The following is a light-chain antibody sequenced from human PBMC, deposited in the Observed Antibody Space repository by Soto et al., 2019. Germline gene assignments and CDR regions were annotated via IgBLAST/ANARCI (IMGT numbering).Light chain of an antibody. Sequence: QSALTQPASVSGYPGQSITISCTGTSSDVGSSNYVSWYQQYPGKVPKLLIDRVSNRPSGVSNRFSGSKSVYTASLTISRLQTDDEADYFCTSSTIDSRYVFGTGTKLTVL. J-gene: IGLJ1*01. V-gene: IGLV2-14*01. CDR3: TSSTIDSRYV. CDR1: SSDVGSSNY. CDR2: RVS.